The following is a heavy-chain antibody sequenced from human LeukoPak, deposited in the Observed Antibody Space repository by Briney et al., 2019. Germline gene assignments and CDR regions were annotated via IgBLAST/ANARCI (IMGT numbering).Heavy chain of an antibody. CDR3: VRESKFRNWAGMPNSYYYYMDV. D-gene: IGHD2-2*01. CDR1: GDSISGLY. CDR2: VFGTGIS. J-gene: IGHJ6*03. Sequence: SETLSLTCSVSGDSISGLYWSWIRQPAGKGLEWIGRVFGTGISNYNPSLRSRVTMSVDTSKNQFSLKLRSVTPADTAVYYCVRESKFRNWAGMPNSYYYYMDVWGKGITVTDSS. V-gene: IGHV4-4*07.